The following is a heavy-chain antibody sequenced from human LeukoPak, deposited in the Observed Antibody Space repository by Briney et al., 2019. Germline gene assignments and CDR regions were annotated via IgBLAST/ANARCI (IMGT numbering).Heavy chain of an antibody. CDR2: INHSGST. V-gene: IGHV4-39*07. CDR1: GGSISSSSYY. D-gene: IGHD1-26*01. CDR3: ARLVGAGNYYMDV. Sequence: SETLSLTCTVSGGSISSSSYYWGWIRQPPGKGLEWIGEINHSGSTNYNPSLKSRVTISVDTSKNQFSLKLSSVTAADTAVYYCARLVGAGNYYMDVWGKGTTVTISS. J-gene: IGHJ6*03.